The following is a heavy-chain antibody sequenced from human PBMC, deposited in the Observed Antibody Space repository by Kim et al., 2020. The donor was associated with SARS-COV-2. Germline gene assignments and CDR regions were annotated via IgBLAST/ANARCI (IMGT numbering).Heavy chain of an antibody. CDR3: ARDHDYGDTVYY. Sequence: YYADSVKGRFTISRENAKNSLYRQMNSLRDEDTAVYYCARDHDYGDTVYYWGQGTLVTVSS. V-gene: IGHV3-48*02. J-gene: IGHJ4*02. D-gene: IGHD4-17*01.